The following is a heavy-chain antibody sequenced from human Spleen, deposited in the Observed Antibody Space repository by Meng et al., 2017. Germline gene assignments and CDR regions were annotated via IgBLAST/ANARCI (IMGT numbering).Heavy chain of an antibody. CDR3: ARGDSSGYYSIDY. D-gene: IGHD3-22*01. Sequence: SETLSLTCTVSGGSISSFCWSWIRQPPGKGLEWIGYICYPGSTNYNPSLKSRVTILVDTSKNQFSLKLSSVTAADTAVYYCARGDSSGYYSIDYWGQGTLVTVSS. V-gene: IGHV4-59*01. CDR1: GGSISSFC. CDR2: ICYPGST. J-gene: IGHJ4*02.